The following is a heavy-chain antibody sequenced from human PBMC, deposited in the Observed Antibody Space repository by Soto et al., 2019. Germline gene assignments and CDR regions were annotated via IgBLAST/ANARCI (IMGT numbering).Heavy chain of an antibody. D-gene: IGHD6-13*01. CDR1: CGSISSYY. V-gene: IGHV4-59*01. CDR2: IYYSGST. Sequence: SETLSLTCTVSCGSISSYYWSWIRQPPGKGLEWIGYIYYSGSTNYNPSLKSRVTISVDTSKNQFSLKLSSVTAADTAVYYCARDEGAAGTNYYYYYGMDVWGQGTTVTVSS. CDR3: ARDEGAAGTNYYYYYGMDV. J-gene: IGHJ6*02.